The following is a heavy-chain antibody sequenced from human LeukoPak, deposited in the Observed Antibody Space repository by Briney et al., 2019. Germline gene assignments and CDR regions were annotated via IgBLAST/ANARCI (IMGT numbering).Heavy chain of an antibody. Sequence: PSKTLSLTCTVSGGSISSYYWSWIRQPAGKGLEWIGRIYTSGSTNYNPSLKSRVTMSVDTSKNQFSLKLSSVTAADTAVYYCARVTCSSTSCPYYYYYMDVWGKGTTVTVSS. V-gene: IGHV4-4*07. CDR3: ARVTCSSTSCPYYYYYMDV. D-gene: IGHD2-2*01. J-gene: IGHJ6*03. CDR1: GGSISSYY. CDR2: IYTSGST.